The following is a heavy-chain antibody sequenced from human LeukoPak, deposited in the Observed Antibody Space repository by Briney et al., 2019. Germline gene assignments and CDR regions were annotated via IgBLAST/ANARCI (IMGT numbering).Heavy chain of an antibody. CDR2: IYHSGST. Sequence: SETLSLTCAVSGYSISSGYYWGWIRQPPGKGLEWIGSIYHSGSTYYNPSLKSRVTISVDTSKNQFSLKLSSVTAADTAIYYCASGSLTRNAFDIWGQGTMVTVSS. CDR1: GYSISSGYY. CDR3: ASGSLTRNAFDI. V-gene: IGHV4-38-2*01. D-gene: IGHD1-26*01. J-gene: IGHJ3*02.